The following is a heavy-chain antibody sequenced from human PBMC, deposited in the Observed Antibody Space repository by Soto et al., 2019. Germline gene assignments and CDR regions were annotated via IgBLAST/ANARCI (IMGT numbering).Heavy chain of an antibody. CDR2: IDPSDSQT. D-gene: IGHD3-22*01. V-gene: IGHV5-10-1*01. CDR1: GYSFAGYW. Sequence: GDSLKISCKGSGYSFAGYWITWVRQKPGKGLEWMGRIDPSDSQTYYSPSFRGHVTISVTKSITTVFLQWSSLRASVTAMYYWARQIYDSDTGPNFQYHFDSWGQGTPVAVSS. J-gene: IGHJ4*02. CDR3: ARQIYDSDTGPNFQYHFDS.